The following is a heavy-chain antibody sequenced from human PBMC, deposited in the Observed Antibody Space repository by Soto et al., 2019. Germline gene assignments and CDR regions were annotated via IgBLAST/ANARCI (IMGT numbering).Heavy chain of an antibody. CDR2: IIPIFGTA. D-gene: IGHD3-22*01. J-gene: IGHJ3*02. CDR1: GGTFSSYA. CDR3: ARDLYYYDRSGYPPGAFDI. V-gene: IGHV1-69*13. Sequence: SVKVSCKASGGTFSSYAISWVRQAPGQGLEWMGGIIPIFGTANYAQKFQGRVTITADESTSTAYMELSSLRSEDTAVYYCARDLYYYDRSGYPPGAFDIWGQGTMVTVSS.